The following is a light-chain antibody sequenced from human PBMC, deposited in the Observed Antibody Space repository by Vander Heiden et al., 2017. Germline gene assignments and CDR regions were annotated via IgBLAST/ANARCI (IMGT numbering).Light chain of an antibody. CDR1: SSNIGAGYD. Sequence: HSVLTQPPSASGAPGQRVTISCTGSSSNIGAGYDVHWYQQLPGTAPKLLSYGNSNRPSGVPDRVSGSRSGTSASLAITGLQAEDEADYYCQSYDSSLDVFGSGTKVTVL. V-gene: IGLV1-40*01. CDR3: QSYDSSLDV. J-gene: IGLJ1*01. CDR2: GNS.